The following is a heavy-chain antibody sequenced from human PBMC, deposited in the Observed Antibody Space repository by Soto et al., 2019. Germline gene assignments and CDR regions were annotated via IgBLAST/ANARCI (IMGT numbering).Heavy chain of an antibody. D-gene: IGHD6-13*01. CDR2: ISYDGSNK. Sequence: GGSLRLSCAASGFTFSSYGMHWVRQAPGKGLEWVAVISYDGSNKYYADSVKGRFTISRDNSKNTLYLQMNSLRAEDTAVYYCSKEWYSSSWYGYYYYYGMDVWGQGTTVTVAS. CDR1: GFTFSSYG. V-gene: IGHV3-30*18. CDR3: SKEWYSSSWYGYYYYYGMDV. J-gene: IGHJ6*02.